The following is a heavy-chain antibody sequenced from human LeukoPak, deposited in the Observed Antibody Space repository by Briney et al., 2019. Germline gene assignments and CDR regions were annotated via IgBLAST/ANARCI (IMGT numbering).Heavy chain of an antibody. CDR2: VSVSVSNT. CDR3: AKAGTYYYDSSGYYSVYYFDY. CDR1: GFTFSSYA. Sequence: GGSLRLSCAASGFTFSSYAMSWVRHAPGKGLERVSPVSVSVSNTYYADSVKSRFTISIDNSKNTLYLQMNSLRAEDTAVYYCAKAGTYYYDSSGYYSVYYFDYWGQGDLVTVSS. V-gene: IGHV3-23*01. J-gene: IGHJ4*02. D-gene: IGHD3-22*01.